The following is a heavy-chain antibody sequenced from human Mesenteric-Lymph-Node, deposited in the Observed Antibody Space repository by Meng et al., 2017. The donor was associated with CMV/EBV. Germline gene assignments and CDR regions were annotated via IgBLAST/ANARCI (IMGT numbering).Heavy chain of an antibody. CDR1: GYNFASYW. J-gene: IGHJ4*02. V-gene: IGHV5-51*01. CDR2: IYPDDSDT. CDR3: VRAYGEDVGAITYYFDY. D-gene: IGHD1-26*01. Sequence: VSCKGSGYNFASYWIGWVRQMPGKGLEWMGIIYPDDSDTRYNPSFQGQVTISVDTSNNQFSLRLSSVTAADTAVYYCVRAYGEDVGAITYYFDYCGQGTLVTVSS.